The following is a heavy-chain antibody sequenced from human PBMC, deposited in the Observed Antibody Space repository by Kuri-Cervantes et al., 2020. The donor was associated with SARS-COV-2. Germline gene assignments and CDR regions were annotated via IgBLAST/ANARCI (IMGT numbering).Heavy chain of an antibody. CDR3: AREWRYVYGEFDF. J-gene: IGHJ4*02. V-gene: IGHV3-7*03. Sequence: GESLKISCAASGFFFSVYTMHWVRQAPGKGLEWVANIKQRGNEKYYVDSVKGRFTISRDNAKNSLFLEMNSLRGEDTAVYYCAREWRYVYGEFDFWGQGTLVTVSS. D-gene: IGHD5-18*01. CDR1: GFFFSVYT. CDR2: IKQRGNEK.